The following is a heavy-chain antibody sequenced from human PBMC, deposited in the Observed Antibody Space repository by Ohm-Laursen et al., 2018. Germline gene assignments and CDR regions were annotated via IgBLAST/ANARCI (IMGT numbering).Heavy chain of an antibody. Sequence: SLRLSCTASGFTFSSYAMSWVRQAPGKGLEWVSAISGSGGSTYYADSVKGRFTISRDNSKNTLYLQMNSLRAEDTAVYYCAKDKTPYSGSYVDYWGQGTLVTVSS. D-gene: IGHD1-26*01. CDR1: GFTFSSYA. J-gene: IGHJ4*02. V-gene: IGHV3-23*01. CDR2: ISGSGGST. CDR3: AKDKTPYSGSYVDY.